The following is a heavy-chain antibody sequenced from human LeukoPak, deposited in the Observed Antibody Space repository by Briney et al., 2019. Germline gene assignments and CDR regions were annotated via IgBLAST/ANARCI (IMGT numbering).Heavy chain of an antibody. Sequence: GSLRLSCAASGFTVSSNFMSWVRQAPGKGLEWVSVIYSGGSTYYADSVKGRFTISRHNSKNTLYLQMNSLGAEDTAVYYCARLYGTFLEWSPYFDYWGQGTLVTVSS. D-gene: IGHD3-3*02. J-gene: IGHJ4*02. CDR1: GFTVSSNF. CDR2: IYSGGST. CDR3: ARLYGTFLEWSPYFDY. V-gene: IGHV3-53*04.